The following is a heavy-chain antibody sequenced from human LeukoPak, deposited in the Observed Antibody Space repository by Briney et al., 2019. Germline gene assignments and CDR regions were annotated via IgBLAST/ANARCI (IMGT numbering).Heavy chain of an antibody. V-gene: IGHV1-58*01. Sequence: SVTVSCTASGFTFTSSAVQWVRQARGQRLEWIGWIVVGSGNTNYAQKFQERVTITRDMSTSTAYMELSSLRSEDTAVYHCAAIYDFWSGYYLFDSWGQGTLVTVSS. CDR3: AAIYDFWSGYYLFDS. D-gene: IGHD3-3*01. CDR2: IVVGSGNT. CDR1: GFTFTSSA. J-gene: IGHJ4*02.